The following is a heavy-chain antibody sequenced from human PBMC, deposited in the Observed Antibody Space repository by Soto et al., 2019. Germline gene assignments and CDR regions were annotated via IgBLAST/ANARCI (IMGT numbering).Heavy chain of an antibody. CDR1: GYKFGSAW. J-gene: IGHJ4*02. V-gene: IGHV5-51*01. CDR3: ARQLSHICDS. CDR2: IKPGTSNI. D-gene: IGHD3-3*02. Sequence: GESLKISCKGVGYKFGSAWIGWVRQMPGKGLEWMGIIKPGTSNIRYSPSCQGHVTMSAAEAVSTAYLQWSSLKASDTAMYYCARQLSHICDSWGQGTQVTVSS.